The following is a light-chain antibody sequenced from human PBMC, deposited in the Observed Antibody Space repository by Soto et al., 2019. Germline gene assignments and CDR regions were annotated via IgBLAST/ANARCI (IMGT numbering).Light chain of an antibody. CDR2: DAS. Sequence: EIVLTQSPATLSLSPGERATLSCRASENINTYLAWYQQKPGQAPRLLMYDASTRATGIPARFSGSGSGTDFTLTISSLEPEDFAVYYCQQRRNWPLTFGGGTKVEIK. CDR3: QQRRNWPLT. CDR1: ENINTY. J-gene: IGKJ4*01. V-gene: IGKV3-11*01.